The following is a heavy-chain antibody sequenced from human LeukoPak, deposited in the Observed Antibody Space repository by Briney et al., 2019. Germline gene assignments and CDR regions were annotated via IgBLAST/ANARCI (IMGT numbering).Heavy chain of an antibody. Sequence: GGSLRLSCAASGFTFSSYAMHWVRQAPGKGLEWVAVISYDGSNKYYADSVKGRFTISRDISKNTLYLQMNSLRAEDTAVYYCAKDGGSGWYNYYYYYMDVWGKGTTVTVSS. D-gene: IGHD6-19*01. CDR2: ISYDGSNK. V-gene: IGHV3-30*04. CDR1: GFTFSSYA. CDR3: AKDGGSGWYNYYYYYMDV. J-gene: IGHJ6*03.